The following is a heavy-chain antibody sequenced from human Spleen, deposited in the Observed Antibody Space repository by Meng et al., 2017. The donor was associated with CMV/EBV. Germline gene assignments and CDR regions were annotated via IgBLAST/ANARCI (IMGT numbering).Heavy chain of an antibody. CDR1: GFTVSRYY. D-gene: IGHD3-10*01. Sequence: SLKISCAASGFTVSRYYMNWVRQAPGKGLEWVSDISWNSGSIGYADSVKGRFTISRDNAKNSLYLQMNSLRAEDTALYYCAKGKGRKVRGVISYYYYYYGMDVWGQGTTVTVSS. CDR2: ISWNSGSI. V-gene: IGHV3-9*01. J-gene: IGHJ6*02. CDR3: AKGKGRKVRGVISYYYYYYGMDV.